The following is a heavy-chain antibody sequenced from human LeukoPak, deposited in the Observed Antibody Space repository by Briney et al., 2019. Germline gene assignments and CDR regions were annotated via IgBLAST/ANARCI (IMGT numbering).Heavy chain of an antibody. Sequence: SETLSLTCTVSGGSISSYYWSWIRQPAGKGLERIGRIYTSGSTNYNPSLKSRVTMSVDTSKNQFSLKLSSVTAADTAVYYCARDHGSGIAVAGTDYWGQGTLVTVSS. CDR2: IYTSGST. J-gene: IGHJ4*02. V-gene: IGHV4-4*07. D-gene: IGHD6-19*01. CDR1: GGSISSYY. CDR3: ARDHGSGIAVAGTDY.